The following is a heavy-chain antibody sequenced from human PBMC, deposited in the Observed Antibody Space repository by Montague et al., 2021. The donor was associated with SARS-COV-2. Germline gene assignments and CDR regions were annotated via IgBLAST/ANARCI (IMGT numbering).Heavy chain of an antibody. CDR2: IYYSGST. Sequence: ETLSLTCTVSGGSISSYYWSWIRQPPGKGLEWIGYIYYSGSTNYNPSLKSRVTISVDTSKNQFSLKLSSVTAADTAVYYCARRSLGYCSGGSCYSGYDYWGQGTLVTVSS. CDR1: GGSISSYY. D-gene: IGHD2-15*01. J-gene: IGHJ4*02. CDR3: ARRSLGYCSGGSCYSGYDY. V-gene: IGHV4-59*01.